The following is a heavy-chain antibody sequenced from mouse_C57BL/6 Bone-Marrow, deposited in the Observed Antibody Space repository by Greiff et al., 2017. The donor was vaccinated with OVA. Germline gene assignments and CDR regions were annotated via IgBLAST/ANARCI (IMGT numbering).Heavy chain of an antibody. CDR3: ARTYYGSSYGYFDV. CDR2: IDPNSGGT. J-gene: IGHJ1*03. V-gene: IGHV1-72*01. CDR1: GYTFTSYW. Sequence: QVQLQQPGAELVKPGASVKLSCKASGYTFTSYWMHWVKQRPGRGLEWIGRIDPNSGGTNYNEKFKSKATLTVDKPSSTAYMQLSRLTSEDSAVYYCARTYYGSSYGYFDVWGTGTTVTVSS. D-gene: IGHD1-1*01.